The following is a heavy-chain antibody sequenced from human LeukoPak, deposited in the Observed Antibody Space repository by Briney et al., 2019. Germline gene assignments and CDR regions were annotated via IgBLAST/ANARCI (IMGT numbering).Heavy chain of an antibody. J-gene: IGHJ4*02. CDR1: GFTFSTYA. Sequence: GGSLRLSCVASGFTFSTYAMGWVRQVPGKGLEWVSSVSERGDTTYYADSVKGRFTISRDNSKNTLYLQMNSLRAEDTAVYYCAKVHRAYYYDSGSYYDSGFDYWGQGTLVTVSS. CDR2: VSERGDTT. CDR3: AKVHRAYYYDSGSYYDSGFDY. D-gene: IGHD3-10*01. V-gene: IGHV3-23*01.